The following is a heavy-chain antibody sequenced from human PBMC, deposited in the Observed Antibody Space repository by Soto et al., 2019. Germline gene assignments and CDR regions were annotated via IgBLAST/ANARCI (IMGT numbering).Heavy chain of an antibody. J-gene: IGHJ6*02. Sequence: PSETLSLTCTVSGGSISSYYWSWIRQPPGKGLEWIGYIYYSGSTNYNPSLKSRVTISVDTSKNQFSLKLSSVTAADTAVYYCASSRSNYVGVYYSGMDVWGQGTTVTVSS. CDR1: GGSISSYY. CDR2: IYYSGST. V-gene: IGHV4-59*01. D-gene: IGHD4-4*01. CDR3: ASSRSNYVGVYYSGMDV.